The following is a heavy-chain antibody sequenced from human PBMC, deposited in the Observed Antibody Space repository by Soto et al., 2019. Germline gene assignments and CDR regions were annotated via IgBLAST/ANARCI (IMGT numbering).Heavy chain of an antibody. D-gene: IGHD6-13*01. CDR3: ARVPIPPYSSSWCYFDY. Sequence: GGSLRLSCAASGFTFSSYWMSWVRQAPGKGLEWVANIKQDGSEKYYVDSVKGRLTISRDNAKNSLYLQMNSLRAEDTAVYYCARVPIPPYSSSWCYFDYWGQGTLVTVSS. CDR1: GFTFSSYW. J-gene: IGHJ4*02. V-gene: IGHV3-7*01. CDR2: IKQDGSEK.